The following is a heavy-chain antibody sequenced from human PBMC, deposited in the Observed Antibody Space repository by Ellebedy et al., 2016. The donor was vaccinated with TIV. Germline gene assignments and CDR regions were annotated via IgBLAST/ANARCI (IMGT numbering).Heavy chain of an antibody. V-gene: IGHV3-33*01. CDR2: IWYDGSNK. CDR1: GFTFSSYG. D-gene: IGHD3-22*01. CDR3: ARDRRIVVVNEFDY. Sequence: PGGSLRLSCAASGFTFSSYGMHWVRQAPGKGLEWVAVIWYDGSNKYYADSVKGRFTISRDNSKNTLYLQMNSRRAEDTAVYYCARDRRIVVVNEFDYWGQGTLVTVSS. J-gene: IGHJ4*02.